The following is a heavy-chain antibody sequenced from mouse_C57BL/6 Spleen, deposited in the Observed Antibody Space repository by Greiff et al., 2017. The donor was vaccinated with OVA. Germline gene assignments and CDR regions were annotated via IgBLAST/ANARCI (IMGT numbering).Heavy chain of an antibody. CDR3: ARSWDYDGAWFAY. CDR1: GYTFTSYW. V-gene: IGHV1-69*01. CDR2: IDPSDSYT. D-gene: IGHD2-4*01. Sequence: VQLQQPGAELVMPGASVKLSCKASGYTFTSYWMHWVKQRPGQGLEWIGEIDPSDSYTNYNQKFKGKSTLTVDKSSSTAYMQLSSLTSEDSAVYYCARSWDYDGAWFAYWGQGTLVTVSA. J-gene: IGHJ3*01.